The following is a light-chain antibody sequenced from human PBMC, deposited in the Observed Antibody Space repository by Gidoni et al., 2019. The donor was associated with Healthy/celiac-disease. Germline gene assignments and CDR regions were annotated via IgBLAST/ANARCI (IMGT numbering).Light chain of an antibody. CDR2: DAS. CDR3: QQYDNIPLT. Sequence: IQLTHSPSSLSASVGDRVTITCQASQAISNYLNWYQQKPGKAPKLLIYDASNLETGVPSRFSGSGSGTDFTFTISSLQPEDIATYYCQQYDNIPLTFXGXTKVEIK. V-gene: IGKV1-33*01. CDR1: QAISNY. J-gene: IGKJ4*01.